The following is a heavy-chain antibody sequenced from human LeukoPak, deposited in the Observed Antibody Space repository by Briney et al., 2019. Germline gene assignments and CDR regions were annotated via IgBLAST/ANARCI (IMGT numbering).Heavy chain of an antibody. CDR2: IIPIFGTA. CDR1: GGTFSSYA. Sequence: SVKVSCKASGGTFSSYAISWVRQAPGQGLEWMGGIIPIFGTANYAQKFQGRVTITADESTGTAYMELSSLRSEDTAVYYCARGLDDGMATMGPYYYGMDVWGQGTTVTVSS. CDR3: ARGLDDGMATMGPYYYGMDV. D-gene: IGHD5-24*01. V-gene: IGHV1-69*13. J-gene: IGHJ6*02.